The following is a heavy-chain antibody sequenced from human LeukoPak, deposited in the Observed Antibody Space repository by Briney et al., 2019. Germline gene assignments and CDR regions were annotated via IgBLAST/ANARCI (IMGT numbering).Heavy chain of an antibody. D-gene: IGHD3-10*01. J-gene: IGHJ4*02. Sequence: ASVKVSCKASGYTLTSYGFSWVRQAPGQGLEWMGWISAYNGNTNYAQNLQGRVTMTIDTSTSTAYMKLRSLRSDDTAVYYCARDPAIRGAQIEYWGQGTLVTVSS. CDR1: GYTLTSYG. V-gene: IGHV1-18*01. CDR3: ARDPAIRGAQIEY. CDR2: ISAYNGNT.